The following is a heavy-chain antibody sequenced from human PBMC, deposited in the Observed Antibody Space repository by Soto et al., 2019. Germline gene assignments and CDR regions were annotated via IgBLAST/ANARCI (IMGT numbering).Heavy chain of an antibody. J-gene: IGHJ5*02. CDR2: INHSGST. CDR3: ARGDYYDSSGYYPRDRNWFDP. V-gene: IGHV4-34*01. CDR1: VGSFSGYY. D-gene: IGHD3-22*01. Sequence: SESLSLTCAVYVGSFSGYYCSCILPPPVEGLECIGEINHSGSTNYNPSLKSRVTISVDTSKNQFSLKLSSVTAADTAVYYCARGDYYDSSGYYPRDRNWFDPWGQGTLVTVSS.